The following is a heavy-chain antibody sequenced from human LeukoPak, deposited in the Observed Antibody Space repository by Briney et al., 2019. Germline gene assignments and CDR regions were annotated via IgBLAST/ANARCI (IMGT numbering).Heavy chain of an antibody. D-gene: IGHD1-26*01. Sequence: PGGSLRLSRAASGFTFSRYGMHWVRQAPGRGLEWVSLISYDGVTKYYADTVKGRFTISRDNSKNTLYVQMNGLRAEDTAVYYCAKDRGSSSSAYGMDVWGQGTTVTVSS. V-gene: IGHV3-30*18. J-gene: IGHJ6*02. CDR3: AKDRGSSSSAYGMDV. CDR1: GFTFSRYG. CDR2: ISYDGVTK.